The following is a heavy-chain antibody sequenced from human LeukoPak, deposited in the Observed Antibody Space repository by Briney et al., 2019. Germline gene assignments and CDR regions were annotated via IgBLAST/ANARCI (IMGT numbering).Heavy chain of an antibody. CDR1: GYTFTSYD. CDR2: MNPNSGNT. Sequence: ASVKVSCKASGYTFTSYDINWVRQATGQGLEWMGWMNPNSGNTGYAQKFQGRVTMTRNTSISTAYMELSSLRSEDTAVYYWARGTCISIFGVVPLYYFDYWGQGTLVTVSS. V-gene: IGHV1-8*01. CDR3: ARGTCISIFGVVPLYYFDY. D-gene: IGHD3-3*01. J-gene: IGHJ4*02.